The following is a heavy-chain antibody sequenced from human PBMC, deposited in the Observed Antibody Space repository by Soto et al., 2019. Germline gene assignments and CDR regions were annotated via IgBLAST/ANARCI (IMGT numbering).Heavy chain of an antibody. CDR2: IWYDGSNK. CDR1: GFTFSSYG. J-gene: IGHJ6*02. D-gene: IGHD5-18*01. Sequence: QVQLVESGGGVVQPARSLRLSCAASGFTFSSYGMHWVRQAPGKGLEWVAVIWYDGSNKYYADSVKGRFTISRDNSKNTLYLQMNSLRAEDTAVYYCARVRGSDTAMVYYYYGMDVWGQGTTVTVSS. CDR3: ARVRGSDTAMVYYYYGMDV. V-gene: IGHV3-33*01.